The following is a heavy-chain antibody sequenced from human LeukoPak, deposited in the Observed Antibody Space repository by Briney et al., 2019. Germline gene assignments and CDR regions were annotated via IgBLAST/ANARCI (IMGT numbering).Heavy chain of an antibody. V-gene: IGHV1-2*02. J-gene: IGHJ3*02. D-gene: IGHD3-10*01. CDR1: GYTFTGYY. CDR2: INPNSGGT. Sequence: ASVKVSCKASGYTFTGYYMHWVRQAPGQGLEWMGWINPNSGGTNYAQKFQGRVTMTRDTSISTGYMELSRLRSDDTAVYYCARGGFGELLEDAFDIWGQGTMVTVSS. CDR3: ARGGFGELLEDAFDI.